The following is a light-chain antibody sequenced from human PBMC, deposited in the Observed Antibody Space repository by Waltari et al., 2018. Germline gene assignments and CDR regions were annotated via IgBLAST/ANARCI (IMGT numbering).Light chain of an antibody. CDR3: QQYATYPWT. J-gene: IGKJ3*01. CDR2: EAS. Sequence: DIQMTQSPSTLSASVGDRDTITCRATQSINSWLAWHQQKAGKAPKVLIYEASNLESGVPSRFTGSASGTEFTLTISDLQPDDFATYYCQQYATYPWTFGPGTKVDIK. V-gene: IGKV1-5*03. CDR1: QSINSW.